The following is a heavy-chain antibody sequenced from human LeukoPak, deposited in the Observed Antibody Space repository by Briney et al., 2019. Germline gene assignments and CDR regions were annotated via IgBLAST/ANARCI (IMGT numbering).Heavy chain of an antibody. D-gene: IGHD6-6*01. J-gene: IGHJ5*02. V-gene: IGHV1-18*01. Sequence: ASVKVSCKASGYTFTSYGISWVRQAPGQGLEWMGWISAYNGNTNYAQKLQGRVTMTTDTSTSTAYMELSSLRSEDTAVYYCAREEYSRSFDPWGQGTLVTVSS. CDR1: GYTFTSYG. CDR2: ISAYNGNT. CDR3: AREEYSRSFDP.